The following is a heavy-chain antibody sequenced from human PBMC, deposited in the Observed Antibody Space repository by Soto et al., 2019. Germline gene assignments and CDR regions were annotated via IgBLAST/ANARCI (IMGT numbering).Heavy chain of an antibody. CDR2: IIPIFGTA. J-gene: IGHJ6*02. Sequence: QVQLVQSGAEVKKPGSSVKVSCKASGGTFSSYAISWVRQAPGQGLEWMGGIIPIFGTANYAQKFQGRVTITADESTSTGYMELSSLRSEDTAVYYCARVLETAALLTKNYSYSGMDVWGQGTTVTVSS. V-gene: IGHV1-69*01. D-gene: IGHD5-18*01. CDR1: GGTFSSYA. CDR3: ARVLETAALLTKNYSYSGMDV.